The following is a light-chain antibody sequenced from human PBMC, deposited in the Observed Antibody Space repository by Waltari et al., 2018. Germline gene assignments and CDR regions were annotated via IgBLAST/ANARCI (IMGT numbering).Light chain of an antibody. V-gene: IGLV1-44*01. CDR2: RDY. J-gene: IGLJ2*01. CDR3: AAWDDSLNAVI. Sequence: QSVLTQPPSASGTPGQRVSLPCSGSSSNIGSNSVNWYQQLPGTAPKLLIYRDYQRPSGVPDRFSGSKSGTSASLAISWLQSEDEADYYCAAWDDSLNAVIFGGGTKLTVL. CDR1: SSNIGSNS.